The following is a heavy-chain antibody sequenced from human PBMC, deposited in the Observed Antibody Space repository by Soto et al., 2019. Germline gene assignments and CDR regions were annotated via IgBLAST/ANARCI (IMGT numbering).Heavy chain of an antibody. D-gene: IGHD2-2*01. CDR3: AHSDYCSSTSCYAPRGYYYYGMDV. CDR1: GFSLSTSGVG. V-gene: IGHV2-5*02. J-gene: IGHJ6*02. CDR2: IYWDDDK. Sequence: QITLKESGPTLVKPTQTLTLTCTFSGFSLSTSGVGVGWIRQPPGKALEWLALIYWDDDKRYSPSLKSRLTITKDPSKNPVVLTMTNMDPVDTATYYCAHSDYCSSTSCYAPRGYYYYGMDVWGQGTTVTVSS.